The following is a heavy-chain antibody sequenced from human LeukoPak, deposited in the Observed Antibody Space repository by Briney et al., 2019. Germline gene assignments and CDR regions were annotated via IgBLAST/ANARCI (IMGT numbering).Heavy chain of an antibody. CDR3: VRDWGYDSSGYWQKYFDT. Sequence: GGSLRLSCAASGFTFGSYAMNWVRQAPGKGLEWVAVISYDGSNKYYADSVKGRFTISRDNSKTTLYLQMNSLRAEDTAVYYCVRDWGYDSSGYWQKYFDTWGQGTLVTVSS. V-gene: IGHV3-30*04. CDR1: GFTFGSYA. CDR2: ISYDGSNK. J-gene: IGHJ4*02. D-gene: IGHD3-22*01.